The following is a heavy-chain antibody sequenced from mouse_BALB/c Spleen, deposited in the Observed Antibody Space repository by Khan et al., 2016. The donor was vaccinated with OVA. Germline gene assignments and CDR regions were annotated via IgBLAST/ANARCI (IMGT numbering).Heavy chain of an antibody. CDR3: ARGGGTAPFAY. D-gene: IGHD1-2*01. CDR2: ISDLAYTI. V-gene: IGHV5-15*02. J-gene: IGHJ3*01. CDR1: FSPFIDYG. Sequence: EVELVESGGGLVQPGRSLPLSFSSSFSPFIDYGMAWVRQAPGKGPEWVAFISDLAYTIYYGDAVPGRFTISRETAKNTLYLEMSSLRSEDTAIYYCARGGGTAPFAYWGLGTLVTVSA.